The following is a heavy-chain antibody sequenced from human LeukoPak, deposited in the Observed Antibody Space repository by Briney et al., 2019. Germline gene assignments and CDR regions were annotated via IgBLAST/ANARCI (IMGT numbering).Heavy chain of an antibody. CDR3: AKAPVATIRYFDY. Sequence: GGSLRLSCAASGFTFSSYAMSWVRQAPGKGLEWVSAISVSGGSTYYADSVKGRFTISRDNSKNTLYLQMNSLRAEDTAVYYCAKAPVATIRYFDYWGQGTLVTVSS. V-gene: IGHV3-23*01. D-gene: IGHD5-12*01. J-gene: IGHJ4*02. CDR2: ISVSGGST. CDR1: GFTFSSYA.